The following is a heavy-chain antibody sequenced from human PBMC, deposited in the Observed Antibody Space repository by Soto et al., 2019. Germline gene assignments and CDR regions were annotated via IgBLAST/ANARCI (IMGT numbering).Heavy chain of an antibody. Sequence: PSETLSLTCTVSGGSISSYYWSWIRQPPGKGLEWIGYIYYSGSTSYNPSLKSRVTISVDTSKNQFSLKLSSVTAADTAVYYCARVYGDYLDYWGQGTLVTVSS. J-gene: IGHJ4*02. CDR1: GGSISSYY. CDR3: ARVYGDYLDY. CDR2: IYYSGST. V-gene: IGHV4-59*01. D-gene: IGHD4-17*01.